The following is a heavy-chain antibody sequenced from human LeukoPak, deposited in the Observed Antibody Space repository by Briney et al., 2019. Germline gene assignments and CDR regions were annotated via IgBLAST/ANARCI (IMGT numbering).Heavy chain of an antibody. CDR1: GFIFRNHW. CDR2: IKEDGSKK. J-gene: IGHJ6*03. Sequence: PGGSLRLSCAASGFIFRNHWMNWVRQAPGKGLEWVAKIKEDGSKKSYVDSVKGRFTISRDNANNVLYLQMNSLRAEDTAVYYCAKETGILRFLDQTPVPYHMDVWGNGTTVTVFS. D-gene: IGHD3-3*01. V-gene: IGHV3-7*04. CDR3: AKETGILRFLDQTPVPYHMDV.